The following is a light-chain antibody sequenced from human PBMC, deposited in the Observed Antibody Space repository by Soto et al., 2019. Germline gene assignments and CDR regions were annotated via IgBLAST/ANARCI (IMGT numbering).Light chain of an antibody. CDR3: QQFGSSLYT. CDR1: QSVSGAY. J-gene: IGKJ2*01. CDR2: GAS. V-gene: IGKV3-20*01. Sequence: EIVLTKSPVTLSLSPGERATLSCRASQSVSGAYISWYQQKPGQAPKLLIYGASNRATAVPDRFSGSGSGTDFTLTISRLEPEDFAMYYCQQFGSSLYTFGQGTKVEIK.